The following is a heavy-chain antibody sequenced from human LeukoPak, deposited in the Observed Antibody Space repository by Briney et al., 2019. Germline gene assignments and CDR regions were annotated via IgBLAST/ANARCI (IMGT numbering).Heavy chain of an antibody. D-gene: IGHD5-18*01. CDR2: ISSSSSYI. CDR3: ARGYGYTYGGGWFDT. J-gene: IGHJ5*02. V-gene: IGHV3-21*01. Sequence: PGGSLRLSCAASGFTFSSYSMNWVRQAPGKGLEWVSSISSSSSYIYYADSVKGRFTISRDNAKNSLYLQMNSLRAEDTAVYYCARGYGYTYGGGWFDTWGQGTLVTVSS. CDR1: GFTFSSYS.